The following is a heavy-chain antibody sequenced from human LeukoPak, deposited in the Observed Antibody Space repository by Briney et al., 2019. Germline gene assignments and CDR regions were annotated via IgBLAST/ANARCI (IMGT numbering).Heavy chain of an antibody. Sequence: PSETLSLTCTVSGGSISSSSYYWGWIRQPPGKGLEWIGSIYYSGSTYYNPSLKSRVTISVDTSKNQFSLKLSTVTAADTAVYYCARDFHVEMATIYFDYWGQGTLVTVSS. CDR1: GGSISSSSYY. CDR2: IYYSGST. CDR3: ARDFHVEMATIYFDY. J-gene: IGHJ4*02. V-gene: IGHV4-39*02. D-gene: IGHD5-24*01.